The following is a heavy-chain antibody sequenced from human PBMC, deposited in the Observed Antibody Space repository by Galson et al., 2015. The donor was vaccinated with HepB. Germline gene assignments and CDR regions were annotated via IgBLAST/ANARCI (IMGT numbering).Heavy chain of an antibody. J-gene: IGHJ6*01. V-gene: IGHV3-23*01. Sequence: SLRLSCAASRFALSNYGMTWVRQAPGKGLEWVSGVSVNGGSTYYADSVKGRFTISRDNSRNTLYLQLNSLRAEDTDVYYCARDSWRRYNYYYDYGMDVWGQGTTVTVSS. CDR3: ARDSWRRYNYYYDYGMDV. D-gene: IGHD3-16*02. CDR2: VSVNGGST. CDR1: RFALSNYG.